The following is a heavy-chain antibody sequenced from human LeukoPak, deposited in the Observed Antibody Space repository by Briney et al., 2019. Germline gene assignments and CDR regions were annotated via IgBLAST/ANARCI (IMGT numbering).Heavy chain of an antibody. J-gene: IGHJ4*02. CDR2: ISGSGGST. V-gene: IGHV3-23*01. CDR1: GFTFSSYA. CDR3: AKDIYMTTVTGVDY. Sequence: GGSLRLSCAASGFTFSSYAMSWVRQAPGKGLEWVSAISGSGGSTYYADSVKGRFTISRDNAKNSLYLQMNSLRAEDTALYYCAKDIYMTTVTGVDYWGQGTLVTVSS. D-gene: IGHD4-17*01.